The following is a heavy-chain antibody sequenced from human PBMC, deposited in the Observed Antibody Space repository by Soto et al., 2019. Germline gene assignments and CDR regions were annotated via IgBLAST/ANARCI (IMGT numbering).Heavy chain of an antibody. V-gene: IGHV3-74*01. CDR3: ARGIQYRYGMDV. D-gene: IGHD4-4*01. CDR1: GFTFTNYW. CDR2: INGDGSNA. J-gene: IGHJ6*02. Sequence: EVQVVESGGTLVQPEGPLRLSCAAAGFTFTNYWMHWVRQAPGKGLVWVSRINGDGSNAFYADSVKGRFTISRDNAKNTVYLQMNSLRAEDTAIYYCARGIQYRYGMDVWGQGTTVTVSS.